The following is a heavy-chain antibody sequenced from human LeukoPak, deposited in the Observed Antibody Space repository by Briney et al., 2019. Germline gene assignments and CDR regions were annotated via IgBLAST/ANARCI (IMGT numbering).Heavy chain of an antibody. D-gene: IGHD3-16*01. V-gene: IGHV4-59*01. Sequence: SETLSLTCTVSGGSISSYCWSWIRQPPGKGLEWIGYIYYSGSTNYNPSLKSRVTISVDTSKNQFSLKLSPVTAADTAVYYCARVSDWGEGDYFDYWGQGTLVTVSS. CDR2: IYYSGST. J-gene: IGHJ4*02. CDR1: GGSISSYC. CDR3: ARVSDWGEGDYFDY.